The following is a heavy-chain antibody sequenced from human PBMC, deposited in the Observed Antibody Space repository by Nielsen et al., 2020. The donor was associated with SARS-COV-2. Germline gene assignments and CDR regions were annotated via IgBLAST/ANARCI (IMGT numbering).Heavy chain of an antibody. D-gene: IGHD3-10*01. J-gene: IGHJ6*02. V-gene: IGHV1-8*01. CDR2: MNPNSGNT. Sequence: ASVKVSCKASGYPFTGYDIYWVRQAPGQGLEYMGWMNPNSGNTGYAPKFQGRLTMTRDTTISTAYMELRGLRSEDTAVYYCARDGSGSYYLAYYYYYGMDVWGQGTTVTVSS. CDR1: GYPFTGYD. CDR3: ARDGSGSYYLAYYYYYGMDV.